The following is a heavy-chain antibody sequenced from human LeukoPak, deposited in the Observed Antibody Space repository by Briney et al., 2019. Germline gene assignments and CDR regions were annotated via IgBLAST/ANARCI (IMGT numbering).Heavy chain of an antibody. CDR3: ARGGGIFEF. V-gene: IGHV6-1*01. Sequence: SQTLSLTCGISGDSVSSDSAAWSWIRQSPSRGLEWLGRTYYRSKWYDEYALSVKSRMTINRDTSRNQFSLQLNDVTPEDAAVFYCARGGGIFEFGGKGKMVPV. J-gene: IGHJ3*01. D-gene: IGHD3-3*02. CDR1: GDSVSSDSAA. CDR2: TYYRSKWYD.